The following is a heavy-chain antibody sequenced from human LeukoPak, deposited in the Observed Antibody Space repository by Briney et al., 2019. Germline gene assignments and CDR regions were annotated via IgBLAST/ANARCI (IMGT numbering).Heavy chain of an antibody. D-gene: IGHD2-15*01. CDR1: GFTFSTYA. CDR3: AKSVAGQTNWFDP. Sequence: GGSLRLSCAASGFTFSTYAMSWVRQAPGKGLEWVSGTSGSGGSIYYADSVKGRFTISRDNSQNMLYLQMNSLRAEDTAVYYCAKSVAGQTNWFDPWGQGTLVTVSS. CDR2: TSGSGGSI. V-gene: IGHV3-23*01. J-gene: IGHJ5*02.